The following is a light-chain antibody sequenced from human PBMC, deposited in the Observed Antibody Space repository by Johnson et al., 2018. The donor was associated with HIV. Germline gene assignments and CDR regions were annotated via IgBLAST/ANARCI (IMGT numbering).Light chain of an antibody. CDR3: GTWDSSLSVYV. CDR1: SSNIGSNY. J-gene: IGLJ1*01. Sequence: QSVLTQPPSVSAAPGREVTISCSGSSSNIGSNYVSWYQQLPGTAPKLLIYENNKRPSGIPDRFSGSKSGTSATLGITGLQTGDEADYYCGTWDSSLSVYVFGTGTKVTVI. CDR2: ENN. V-gene: IGLV1-51*02.